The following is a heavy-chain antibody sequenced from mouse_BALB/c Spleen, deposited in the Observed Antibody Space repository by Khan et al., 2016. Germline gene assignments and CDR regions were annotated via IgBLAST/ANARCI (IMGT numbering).Heavy chain of an antibody. V-gene: IGHV1S41*01. Sequence: DLVKPGASVKLSCKASGYTFTSYWINWIKQRPGQGLEWIGRFAPGSNNSYYNEMFKVKAKMTVDTSSRTAYIQLSSLSSEDSAVYFCARGGTYSLDWYFEVGGAGNTVTVAS. CDR3: ARGGTYSLDWYFEV. CDR1: GYTFTSYW. D-gene: IGHD1-1*02. J-gene: IGHJ1*01. CDR2: FAPGSNNS.